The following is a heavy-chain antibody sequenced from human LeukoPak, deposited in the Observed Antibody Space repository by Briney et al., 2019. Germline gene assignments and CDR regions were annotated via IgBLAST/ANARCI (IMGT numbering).Heavy chain of an antibody. D-gene: IGHD6-6*01. CDR1: GFTFNRYW. V-gene: IGHV3-7*03. CDR2: IKQDGSQK. J-gene: IGHJ4*02. CDR3: AKGSRSIAVDNLCDY. Sequence: PGGSLRLSCAASGFTFNRYWMNWVRQAPGKGLEWVANIKQDGSQKYYVDSVKGRFTISRDNAKNSLYLQMDSLRAEDTAVYYCAKGSRSIAVDNLCDYWGQGTLVTVSS.